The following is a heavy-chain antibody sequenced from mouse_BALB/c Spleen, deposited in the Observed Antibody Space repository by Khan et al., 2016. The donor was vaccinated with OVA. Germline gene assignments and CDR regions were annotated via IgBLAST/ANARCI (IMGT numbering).Heavy chain of an antibody. CDR1: GFTFSSYS. Sequence: EVQGVESGGDLVKPGWSLKLSCAASGFTFSSYSMSWVRQTPDKRLEWVATISSGGDYTYYPDSVKGRFTISRANARNTLYLQMSSLKSEDTAMYYCASHLTGSFAYWGQGTLVTVSA. D-gene: IGHD4-1*01. CDR2: ISSGGDYT. V-gene: IGHV5-6*01. CDR3: ASHLTGSFAY. J-gene: IGHJ3*01.